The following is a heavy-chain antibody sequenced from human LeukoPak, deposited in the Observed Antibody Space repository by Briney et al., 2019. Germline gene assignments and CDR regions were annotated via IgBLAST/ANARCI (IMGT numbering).Heavy chain of an antibody. CDR3: ARDEGYYFDY. CDR1: GFSFSSYW. CDR2: LNTDGSST. V-gene: IGHV3-74*01. J-gene: IGHJ4*02. Sequence: GGSLRLSCAASGFSFSSYWMHWVRQAPGKGLVWVSRLNTDGSSTNYADSVKGRFTISRDNAKNSLYLQMNSLSAEDTAVYYCARDEGYYFDYWGQGTLVTVSS.